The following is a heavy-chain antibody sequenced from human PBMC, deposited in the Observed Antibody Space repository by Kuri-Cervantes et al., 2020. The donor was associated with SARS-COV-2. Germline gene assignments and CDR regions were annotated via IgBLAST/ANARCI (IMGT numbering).Heavy chain of an antibody. V-gene: IGHV4-34*01. CDR2: INHSGST. J-gene: IGHJ6*02. Sequence: SETLSLTCAVSGGTFSGYYWSWIRQPPGKGLEWIGEINHSGSTNYNPSLKSRVTVSVDTSKNQFSLKLSSVTAADTAVYYCARSSSWYRGRYYYYYGMGVWGQGTTVTVSS. D-gene: IGHD6-13*01. CDR1: GGTFSGYY. CDR3: ARSSSWYRGRYYYYYGMGV.